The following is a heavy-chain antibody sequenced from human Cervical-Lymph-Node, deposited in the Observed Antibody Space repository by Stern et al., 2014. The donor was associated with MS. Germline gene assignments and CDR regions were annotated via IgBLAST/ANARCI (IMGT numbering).Heavy chain of an antibody. V-gene: IGHV4-31*03. Sequence: QLQLQESGPGLVKPSQTLSLTCTVSGGSISSGGYYWSWIRQHPGKGLEWIGDIYYSGSTYYNPSLKSRVTISVDTSKNQFSLKLSSVTAADTAVYYCARETDDSSGYYSFFDYWGQGTLVTVSS. CDR1: GGSISSGGYY. J-gene: IGHJ4*02. CDR3: ARETDDSSGYYSFFDY. D-gene: IGHD3-22*01. CDR2: IYYSGST.